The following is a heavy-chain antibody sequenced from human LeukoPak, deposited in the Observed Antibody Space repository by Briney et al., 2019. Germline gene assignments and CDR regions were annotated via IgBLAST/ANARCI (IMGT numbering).Heavy chain of an antibody. CDR1: GFTFRDYF. CDR3: ARHIVGEQNFDY. V-gene: IGHV3-7*01. Sequence: GGSLRLSCAASGFTFRDYFMTWVRQAPGKGLEWVASIKDDGSAQFYVDSLEGRFTISRDNAKNTLYLQMDTMRVEDTAVYYCARHIVGEQNFDYWSQGTLVTVSS. J-gene: IGHJ4*02. D-gene: IGHD3-16*02. CDR2: IKDDGSAQ.